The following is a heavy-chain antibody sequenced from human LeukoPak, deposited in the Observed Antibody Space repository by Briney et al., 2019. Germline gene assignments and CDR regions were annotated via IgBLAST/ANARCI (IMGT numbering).Heavy chain of an antibody. D-gene: IGHD3-22*01. J-gene: IGHJ3*02. V-gene: IGHV4-31*03. CDR2: IYYSGST. Sequence: SETLSLTCTVSGGSISSGGYYWSWIRQHPGKGLEWIGYIYYSGSTYYNPSLKSRVTISVDTSKNQFSLKLSSVTAADTAVYYCARDRSYYDSSGYPYRAFDIWGRRTMVTVSS. CDR1: GGSISSGGYY. CDR3: ARDRSYYDSSGYPYRAFDI.